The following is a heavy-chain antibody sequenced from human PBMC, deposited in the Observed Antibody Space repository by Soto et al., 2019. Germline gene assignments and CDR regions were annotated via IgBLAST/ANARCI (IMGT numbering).Heavy chain of an antibody. J-gene: IGHJ5*02. Sequence: PLRLSWAASEFTFERFVMHWVSQTPDKGLEWLAVISHDGVTKSSADSVKGRFSISRDNSRNRLYLDMNSLRTEDTAMYYCVRGGYSSSWERLDPWGQGTLVPVSS. CDR3: VRGGYSSSWERLDP. CDR1: EFTFERFV. CDR2: ISHDGVTK. V-gene: IGHV3-30*19. D-gene: IGHD4-4*01.